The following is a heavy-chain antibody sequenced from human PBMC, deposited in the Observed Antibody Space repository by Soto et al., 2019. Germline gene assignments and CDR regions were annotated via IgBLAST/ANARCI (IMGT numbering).Heavy chain of an antibody. D-gene: IGHD4-17*01. Sequence: EVQLVESGGGLVKPGGSLRLSCAASGFTFSKAWMSWVRQAPGKGLEWVGRIKSKTDGGTTDYAAPVKGRFTISRDDSXNTXXLQXNXLKTEDTAVYYWTSRLHPLKLLRWTGLGDWGQGAMVTVSS. CDR1: GFTFSKAW. CDR2: IKSKTDGGTT. CDR3: TSRLHPLKLLRWTGLGD. V-gene: IGHV3-15*01. J-gene: IGHJ4*02.